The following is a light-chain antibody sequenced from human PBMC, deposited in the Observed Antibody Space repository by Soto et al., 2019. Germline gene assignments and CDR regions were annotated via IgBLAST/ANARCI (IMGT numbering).Light chain of an antibody. Sequence: ETVMTQSPVTLSLSPGDRATLSCRASHSVRSNLAWYQQKPGQPPRLLIYAASTRATGIPGRFSGSGSGTEFNLTISCLQSEDSAVYYCQQYNDWPPLTCGGGTKVEIK. J-gene: IGKJ4*02. CDR3: QQYNDWPPLT. V-gene: IGKV3-15*01. CDR2: AAS. CDR1: HSVRSN.